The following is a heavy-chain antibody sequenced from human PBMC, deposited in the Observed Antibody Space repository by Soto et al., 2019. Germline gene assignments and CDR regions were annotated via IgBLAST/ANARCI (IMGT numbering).Heavy chain of an antibody. CDR2: IKSKTDGGTA. D-gene: IGHD2-8*01. V-gene: IGHV3-15*01. CDR3: TTDRGHMYDFDY. CDR1: GFTFDNAW. Sequence: EVQLVESGGGLVKPGGSLRLSCAASGFTFDNAWMSWVRQAPGKGLEWVGRIKSKTDGGTADYAAPVKGRFTISRDDSKNTLFLQMNSLKTEDTAVYYCTTDRGHMYDFDYWGQGTLVPDSS. J-gene: IGHJ4*02.